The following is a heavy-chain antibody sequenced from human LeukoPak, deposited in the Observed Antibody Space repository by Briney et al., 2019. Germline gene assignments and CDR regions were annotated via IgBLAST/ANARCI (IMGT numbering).Heavy chain of an antibody. CDR3: ARVLIPAVPRSAFDI. CDR2: ISSSSSYI. Sequence: PGGSRRLSCAASGFTFSSYSMNWVRQAPGKGLEWVASISSSSSYIYYADSVKGRFTISRDNAQNSLYLQMNSLRAEDTAVYYCARVLIPAVPRSAFDIWGQGTMVTVSS. CDR1: GFTFSSYS. D-gene: IGHD2-2*01. V-gene: IGHV3-21*01. J-gene: IGHJ3*02.